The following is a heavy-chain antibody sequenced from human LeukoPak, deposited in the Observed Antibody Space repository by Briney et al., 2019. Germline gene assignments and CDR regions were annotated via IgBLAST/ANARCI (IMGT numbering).Heavy chain of an antibody. CDR1: GFTFNRHW. J-gene: IGHJ4*01. D-gene: IGHD3-10*01. CDR2: IKEDGGEK. Sequence: PGRSLRLSCAASGFTFNRHWMSWVRQVPGKGLEWVANIKEDGGEKSYVASVKGRFTISRDNAKNSLFLEMNSLRAEDTAVYYCARGPYYYGPGTYQYFDYWGHGILVTVSS. CDR3: ARGPYYYGPGTYQYFDY. V-gene: IGHV3-7*01.